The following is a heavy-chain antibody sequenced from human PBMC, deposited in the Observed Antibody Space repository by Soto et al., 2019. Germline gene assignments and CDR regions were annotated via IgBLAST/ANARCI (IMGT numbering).Heavy chain of an antibody. V-gene: IGHV1-69*12. D-gene: IGHD6-19*01. J-gene: IGHJ1*01. CDR1: GGTFSSYA. Sequence: QVQLVQSGAEVKKPGSSVKVSCKASGGTFSSYAISWVRQAPGQGLEWMGGIIPIFGTANYAQKFQGRVTINAEESTSTAYMELSRLRSVYTGVCCWAGEGAVSGSAGYFQHWGQGTLVTVSS. CDR2: IIPIFGTA. CDR3: AGEGAVSGSAGYFQH.